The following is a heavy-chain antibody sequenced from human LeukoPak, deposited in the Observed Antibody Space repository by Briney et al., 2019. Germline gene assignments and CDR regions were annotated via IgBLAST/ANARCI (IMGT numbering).Heavy chain of an antibody. D-gene: IGHD3-10*01. V-gene: IGHV4-34*01. J-gene: IGHJ4*02. CDR2: INHSGST. CDR3: AREDSYYYGSGSYSILDY. Sequence: SETLSLTCAVYGGSFSGYYWSWIRQPPGKGLEWIGEINHSGSTNYNPSLKSRVTIPVDTSKNQFSLKLSSVTAADTAVYYCAREDSYYYGSGSYSILDYWGQGTLVTVSS. CDR1: GGSFSGYY.